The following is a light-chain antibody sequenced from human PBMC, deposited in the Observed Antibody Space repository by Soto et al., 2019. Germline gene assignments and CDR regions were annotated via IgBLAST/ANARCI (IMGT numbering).Light chain of an antibody. CDR3: QRYNDGST. V-gene: IGKV1-27*01. J-gene: IGKJ1*01. CDR1: QGISNY. CDR2: AAS. Sequence: DIKMTQSPSSLSASVGDRVTITCRASQGISNYLAWYQQKPGRVPTLLISAASTLQSGVPSRFSGSGSGTDFTLNITSLQPEDVATYYCQRYNDGSTFGQGTKVEI.